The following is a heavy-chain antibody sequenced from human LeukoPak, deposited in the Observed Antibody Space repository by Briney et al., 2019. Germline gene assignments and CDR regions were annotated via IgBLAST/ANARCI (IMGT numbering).Heavy chain of an antibody. D-gene: IGHD3-16*01. Sequence: PSETLSLTCTVSGGSISSYYWSWIRQPAGKGLEWIGRSYTRGSPNYNPSLKGRVTMSVDTSKNQFSLKLSSVTAADTAVYYCARSGGSGFQLDNWGQGTLVTVSS. CDR2: SYTRGSP. J-gene: IGHJ4*02. CDR1: GGSISSYY. CDR3: ARSGGSGFQLDN. V-gene: IGHV4-4*07.